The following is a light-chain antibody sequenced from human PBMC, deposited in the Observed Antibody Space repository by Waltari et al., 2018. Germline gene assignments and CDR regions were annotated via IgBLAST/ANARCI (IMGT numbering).Light chain of an antibody. CDR1: SSNIGAGYD. V-gene: IGLV1-40*01. CDR2: SNS. Sequence: QSVLTQPPSVSGAPGQRVTISCTGSSSNIGAGYDVHWYQQLPGTGPELLIYSNSTRPSVVPARFSGAKSCTSASLAITGLQAEDEADYYCQSYDSSLSVLVFGGGTTLTVL. CDR3: QSYDSSLSVLV. J-gene: IGLJ2*01.